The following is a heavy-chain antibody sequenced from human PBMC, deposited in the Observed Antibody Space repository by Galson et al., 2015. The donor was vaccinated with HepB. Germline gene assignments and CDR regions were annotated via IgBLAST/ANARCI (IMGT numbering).Heavy chain of an antibody. J-gene: IGHJ6*02. D-gene: IGHD3-10*01. CDR1: GGSIRSSNHQ. CDR2: IYWSGST. Sequence: TLSLTCSVSGGSIRSSNHQWGWIRQPPGKGLEWIGNIYWSGSTDYNPSLRGRLSLSVDTFRNQFSLRLRSVTAADTAVYYCARKGASYYECYAMDVWGQGTTVIVS. CDR3: ARKGASYYECYAMDV. V-gene: IGHV4-39*01.